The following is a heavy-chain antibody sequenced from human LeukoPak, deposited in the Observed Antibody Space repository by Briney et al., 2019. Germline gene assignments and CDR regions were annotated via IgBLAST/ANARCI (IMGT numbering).Heavy chain of an antibody. Sequence: GRSLRLSCAASGFTFSSYAMHWVRQAPGKGLEWVAVISYDGSNKYYADSVKGRFTISRDNSKNTLYLQMNSLRAEDTAVYYCAREKAARYSYFDYWGQGTLVTVSS. J-gene: IGHJ4*02. CDR3: AREKAARYSYFDY. D-gene: IGHD6-6*01. V-gene: IGHV3-30-3*01. CDR2: ISYDGSNK. CDR1: GFTFSSYA.